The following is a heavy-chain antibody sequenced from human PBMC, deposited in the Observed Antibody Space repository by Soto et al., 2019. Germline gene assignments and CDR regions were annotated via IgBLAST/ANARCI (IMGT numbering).Heavy chain of an antibody. D-gene: IGHD6-19*01. J-gene: IGHJ4*02. CDR2: ISGSGDSA. CDR3: GKERRGSGWSVCNF. V-gene: IGHV3-23*01. CDR1: GFILRDYA. Sequence: GGSLRLACAASGFILRDYAINEVRQAPGKGLEWVSDISGSGDSARYADSVKGRFAISRDNSRNTLYLQINRLRVDDMAVYYCGKERRGSGWSVCNFWGQGTLVNVSS.